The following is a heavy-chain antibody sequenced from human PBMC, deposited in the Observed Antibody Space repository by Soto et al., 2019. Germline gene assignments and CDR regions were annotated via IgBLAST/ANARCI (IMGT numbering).Heavy chain of an antibody. Sequence: GASVKVSCKVSGYTLTELSMHWVRQAPGKGLEWMGGFDPEDGETIYAQKSQGRVTMTEDTSTDTAYMELSSLRSEDTAVYYCATPRTLYYYDSSGYYWEYFQHWGQGTPVTVS. D-gene: IGHD3-22*01. CDR2: FDPEDGET. V-gene: IGHV1-24*01. J-gene: IGHJ1*01. CDR1: GYTLTELS. CDR3: ATPRTLYYYDSSGYYWEYFQH.